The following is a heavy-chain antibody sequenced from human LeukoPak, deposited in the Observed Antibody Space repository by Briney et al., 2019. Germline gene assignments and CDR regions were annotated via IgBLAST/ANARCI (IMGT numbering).Heavy chain of an antibody. CDR2: IIPIYGTA. Sequence: ASVKVSCKASGGIFSSYAMSWVRQAPGQGLEWMGGIIPIYGTANYAQKFQGRVTITTDESTSTAYMELSSLRSEDTAVYYCARGDGDYLYWGQGTLVTVSS. CDR1: GGIFSSYA. V-gene: IGHV1-69*05. CDR3: ARGDGDYLY. D-gene: IGHD4-17*01. J-gene: IGHJ4*02.